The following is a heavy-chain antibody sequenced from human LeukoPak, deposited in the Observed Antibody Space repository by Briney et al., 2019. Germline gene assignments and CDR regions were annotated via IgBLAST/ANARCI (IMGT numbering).Heavy chain of an antibody. Sequence: GGSLRLSCAAAGFTFSSYGMHWVRQAPGKGLEWVAVISYDGSNKYDADSVKGRFTISRDNSKNTLYLQMNSLRAEDTAVYYCAKAPNLDYYYYGMDVWGQGTTVTVSS. J-gene: IGHJ6*02. V-gene: IGHV3-30-3*01. CDR1: GFTFSSYG. CDR3: AKAPNLDYYYYGMDV. CDR2: ISYDGSNK.